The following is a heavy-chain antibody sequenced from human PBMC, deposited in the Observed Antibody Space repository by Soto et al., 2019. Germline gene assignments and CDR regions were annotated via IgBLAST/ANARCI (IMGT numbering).Heavy chain of an antibody. CDR1: GGSISSGDYY. CDR3: ARGSTNGDYFPRYDYGMDV. Sequence: QVQLQESGPGLVKPSQTLSLTCTVSGGSISSGDYYWSWIRQPPGKGLEWIGYIYYSVSTYYNPSLKSRVTISVDTSKNQFSLKLSSVTAADTAVYYCARGSTNGDYFPRYDYGMDVWGQGTTVTVSS. V-gene: IGHV4-30-4*01. J-gene: IGHJ6*02. CDR2: IYYSVST. D-gene: IGHD4-17*01.